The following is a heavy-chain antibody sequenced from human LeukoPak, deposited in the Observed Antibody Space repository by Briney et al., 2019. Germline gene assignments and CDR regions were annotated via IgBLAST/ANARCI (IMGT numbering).Heavy chain of an antibody. V-gene: IGHV3-21*01. CDR1: GFTFSSYS. CDR2: ISSSSSYI. D-gene: IGHD3/OR15-3a*01. Sequence: GGSLRLSCAASGFTFSSYSMNWVRQAPGKGLEWVPSISSSSSYIYYADSVRGRFTISRDNAKNSLYLQMNSLRAEDTAVYYCARENRLDFVSGYYYYGMDVWGQGTTVTVSS. CDR3: ARENRLDFVSGYYYYGMDV. J-gene: IGHJ6*02.